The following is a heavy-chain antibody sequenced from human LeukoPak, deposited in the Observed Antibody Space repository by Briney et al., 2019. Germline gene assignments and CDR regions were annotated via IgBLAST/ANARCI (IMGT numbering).Heavy chain of an antibody. Sequence: GSSVKVSCKASGGTFSSYAISWVRQAPGQGLEWMGRIIPILGIANYAQKFQGRVTITADKSTSTAYMELSSLRSEDTAVYYCASGGSSSMEGPYYYYGMDVWGQGTTVTVSS. J-gene: IGHJ6*02. CDR2: IIPILGIA. CDR1: GGTFSSYA. V-gene: IGHV1-69*04. D-gene: IGHD6-6*01. CDR3: ASGGSSSMEGPYYYYGMDV.